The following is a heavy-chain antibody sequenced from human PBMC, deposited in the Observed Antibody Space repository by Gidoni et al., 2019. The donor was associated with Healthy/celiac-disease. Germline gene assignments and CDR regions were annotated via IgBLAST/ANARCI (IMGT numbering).Heavy chain of an antibody. V-gene: IGHV5-51*01. CDR1: GYSFTSYW. Sequence: VQLVQSGAEVKKPGASLKISCKGSGYSFTSYWIGWVRQMPGKGLEWMGIIYPGDSDTRYSPSFQGQVTISADKSISTAYLQWSSLKASDTAMYYCARTYYDFWSGYYHFDYWGQGTLVTVSS. CDR2: IYPGDSDT. J-gene: IGHJ4*02. CDR3: ARTYYDFWSGYYHFDY. D-gene: IGHD3-3*01.